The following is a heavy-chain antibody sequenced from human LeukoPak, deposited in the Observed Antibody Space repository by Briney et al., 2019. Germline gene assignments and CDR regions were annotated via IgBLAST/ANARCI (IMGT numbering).Heavy chain of an antibody. D-gene: IGHD3-9*01. CDR1: GFAFSSHS. CDR2: ISSSGSTI. CDR3: ARDRDDILTATPDYFDY. Sequence: GGSLRLSCAASGFAFSSHSMNWVRQAPGKGLEWVSYISSSGSTIYYADSVKGRFTISRDNAKNSLYLQMNSLRAEDTAVYYCARDRDDILTATPDYFDYWGQGTLVTVSS. V-gene: IGHV3-48*04. J-gene: IGHJ4*02.